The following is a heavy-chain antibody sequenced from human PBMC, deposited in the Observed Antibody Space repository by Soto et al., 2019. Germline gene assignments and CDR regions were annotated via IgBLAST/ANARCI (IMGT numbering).Heavy chain of an antibody. CDR3: ARRRYYDYVWGSYRPAGYFDY. CDR1: GYSFTSYW. V-gene: IGHV5-51*01. J-gene: IGHJ4*01. D-gene: IGHD3-16*02. CDR2: IYPGDSDT. Sequence: PGESLKISCKGSGYSFTSYWIGWVRQMPGKGLEWMGIIYPGDSDTRYSPSFQGQVTISADKSISTAYLQWSSLKASDTAMYYCARRRYYDYVWGSYRPAGYFDYWGHGTLVTVSS.